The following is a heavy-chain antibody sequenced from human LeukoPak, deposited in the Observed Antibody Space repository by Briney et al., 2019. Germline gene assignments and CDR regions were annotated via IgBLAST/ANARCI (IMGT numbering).Heavy chain of an antibody. CDR2: IWSDGRDK. CDR1: GFTFSSYG. J-gene: IGHJ4*02. D-gene: IGHD4-17*01. CDR3: ARDHRTTVTVYYFDY. V-gene: IGHV3-33*01. Sequence: PGGSLRLSCAASGFTFSSYGMHWVRQAPGKGLEWVAVIWSDGRDKYYADSVKGRFTISRDNSKNTLYLQMSSLRAEDTAVYYCARDHRTTVTVYYFDYWGQGTLVTVSS.